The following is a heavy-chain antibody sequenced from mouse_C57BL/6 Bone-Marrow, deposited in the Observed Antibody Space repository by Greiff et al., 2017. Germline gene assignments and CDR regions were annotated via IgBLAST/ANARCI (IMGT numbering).Heavy chain of an antibody. CDR1: GYTFTDYN. J-gene: IGHJ2*01. CDR2: INPNNGGT. Sequence: EVQLQQSGPELVKPGASVKMSCKSSGYTFTDYNMHWVKQSHGKSLEWIGYINPNNGGTSYNQKFKGKATLTVNKSSSTAYMELRSLTSEESAVYYGARSRVTTVGDYWGQGTTLTVSS. CDR3: ARSRVTTVGDY. V-gene: IGHV1-22*01. D-gene: IGHD1-1*01.